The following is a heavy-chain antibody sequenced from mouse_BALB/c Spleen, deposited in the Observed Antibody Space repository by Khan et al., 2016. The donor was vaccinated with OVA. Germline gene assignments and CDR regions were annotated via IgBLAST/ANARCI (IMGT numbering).Heavy chain of an antibody. Sequence: MQLKQSGAELVKPGASVKLSCTASGYNIKDTCMHWVKQRPEQGLEWIGRIDPATDYSKYDPRFQGKATLTADTSSNTAYIHLSSLTSEDTAVYYCAPGGTGAYFAYWGQGTTLTVSS. J-gene: IGHJ2*01. CDR3: APGGTGAYFAY. CDR2: IDPATDYS. CDR1: GYNIKDTC. D-gene: IGHD1-1*02. V-gene: IGHV14-3*02.